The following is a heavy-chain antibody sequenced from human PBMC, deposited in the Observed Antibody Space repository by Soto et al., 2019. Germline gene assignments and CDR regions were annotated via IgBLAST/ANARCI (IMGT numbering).Heavy chain of an antibody. D-gene: IGHD6-19*01. CDR3: ARSLRGWLNAPRY. CDR2: IYHSGST. V-gene: IGHV4-30-2*01. J-gene: IGHJ4*02. CDR1: GSSISSGGYS. Sequence: PSETLSLTCAVSGSSISSGGYSWSWIRQPPGKGLEWIGYIYHSGSTYYNPSLKSRVTISVDRSKNQFSLKLSSVTAADTAVYYCARSLRGWLNAPRYWGQGTLVTVSS.